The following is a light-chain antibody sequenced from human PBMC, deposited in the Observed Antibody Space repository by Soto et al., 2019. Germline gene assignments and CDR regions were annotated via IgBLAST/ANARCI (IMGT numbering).Light chain of an antibody. V-gene: IGLV4-69*01. CDR2: LNSDGSH. J-gene: IGLJ3*02. Sequence: QSVLTQSPSASASLGASVKLTCTLSSGHSSYAIAWHQQQPEKGPRYLMKLNSDGSHSKGDGIPDRFSGSSSGAERYLTISGLQSEDEADSYCQTWGTGIWVFGGGTKLTVL. CDR1: SGHSSYA. CDR3: QTWGTGIWV.